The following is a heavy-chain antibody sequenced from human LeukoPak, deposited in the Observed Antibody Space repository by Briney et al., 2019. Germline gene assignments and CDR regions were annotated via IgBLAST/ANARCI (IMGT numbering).Heavy chain of an antibody. D-gene: IGHD1-26*01. CDR3: AKDGGTIVGAAGKYFQH. CDR2: ISSSGSTI. Sequence: RPGGSLRLSCAASGFTFSDYYMSWIRQAPGKGLEWVSYISSSGSTIYYADSVKGRFTISRDNSKNTLYLQMNSLRAEDTAVYYCAKDGGTIVGAAGKYFQHWGQGTLVTVSS. J-gene: IGHJ1*01. V-gene: IGHV3-11*04. CDR1: GFTFSDYY.